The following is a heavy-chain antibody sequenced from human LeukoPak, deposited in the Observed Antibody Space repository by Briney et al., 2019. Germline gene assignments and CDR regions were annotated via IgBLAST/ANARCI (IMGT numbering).Heavy chain of an antibody. CDR1: GFTFSSYW. V-gene: IGHV3-48*04. CDR3: ARLSSGYYSPFDY. J-gene: IGHJ4*02. Sequence: PGGSLRLSCAASGFTFSSYWMSWVRQAPGKGLEWVSYISSSGSTIYYADSVKGRFTISRDNAKNSLYLQMNSLRAEDTAVYYCARLSSGYYSPFDYWGQGTLVTVSS. D-gene: IGHD3-22*01. CDR2: ISSSGSTI.